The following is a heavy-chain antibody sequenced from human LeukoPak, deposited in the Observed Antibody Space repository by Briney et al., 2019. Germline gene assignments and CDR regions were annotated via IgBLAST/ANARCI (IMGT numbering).Heavy chain of an antibody. CDR3: ARSGRGTYYYFDL. V-gene: IGHV1-18*01. J-gene: IGHJ4*02. CDR1: GYTFTGYG. Sequence: ASVKVSCKASGYTFTGYGISWVRQAPGQGLEWMGWISAYNGNTNYAQKFLGRVSMTADTATSTAYMELRSLTSDDTAMYYCARSGRGTYYYFDLWGQGTLVTVSS. CDR2: ISAYNGNT. D-gene: IGHD5-12*01.